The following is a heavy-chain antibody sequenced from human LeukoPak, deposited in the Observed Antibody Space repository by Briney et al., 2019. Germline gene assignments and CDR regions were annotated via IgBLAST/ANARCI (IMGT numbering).Heavy chain of an antibody. V-gene: IGHV1-2*02. CDR2: INPNSGDT. CDR3: AVGGYSYDSSGYSDFDY. CDR1: GYTFTGYY. D-gene: IGHD3-22*01. Sequence: ASVKVSCKASGYTFTGYYMHWVRQAPGQGLEWMGWINPNSGDTKYAQKVQGRVTMTTDTSTSTAYMDLRSLTSDDTAVYYCAVGGYSYDSSGYSDFDYWGQGTLVTVSS. J-gene: IGHJ4*02.